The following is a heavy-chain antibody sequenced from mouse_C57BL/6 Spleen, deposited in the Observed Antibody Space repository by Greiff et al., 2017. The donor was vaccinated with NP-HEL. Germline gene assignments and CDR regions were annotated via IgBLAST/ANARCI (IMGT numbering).Heavy chain of an antibody. CDR3: TRDYSNYERGAMDY. J-gene: IGHJ4*01. D-gene: IGHD2-5*01. Sequence: QVQLQQSGAELVRPGASVTLSCKASGYTFTDYEMHWVKQTPVHGLEWIGTIDPETGGTAYNQKFKGKAILTADKSSSTAYMALRSLTSEDSAVYYCTRDYSNYERGAMDYWGQGTSVTVSS. CDR2: IDPETGGT. V-gene: IGHV1-15*01. CDR1: GYTFTDYE.